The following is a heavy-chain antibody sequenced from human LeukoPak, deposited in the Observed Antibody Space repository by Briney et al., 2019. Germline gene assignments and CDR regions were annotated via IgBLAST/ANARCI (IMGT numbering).Heavy chain of an antibody. Sequence: PGGSLRLSCAASGFTFSSYWMSWVRQAPGKGLEWVANIKQDGSEKYYVDSVKGRFTISRDNAKNSLYLQMNSLRAEDTAVYYCARDYGSWKYQLPQERGDAFDIWGQGTMVTVSS. CDR1: GFTFSSYW. CDR2: IKQDGSEK. D-gene: IGHD2-2*01. V-gene: IGHV3-7*01. CDR3: ARDYGSWKYQLPQERGDAFDI. J-gene: IGHJ3*02.